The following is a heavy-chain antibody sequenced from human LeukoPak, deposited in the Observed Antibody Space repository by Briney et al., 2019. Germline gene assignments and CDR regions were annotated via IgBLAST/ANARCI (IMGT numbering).Heavy chain of an antibody. CDR2: ISVYKGKT. J-gene: IGHJ3*02. V-gene: IGHV1-18*01. CDR3: AREEGDYDFWSGPKNDAFDI. Sequence: ASVKVSCKASGYTFNTYGITWVRQAPGQGLEWMGWISVYKGKTKYAQKLQDRVTMTTDTSTTTAYMELSRLRSDDTAVYYCAREEGDYDFWSGPKNDAFDIWGQGTMVTVSS. D-gene: IGHD3-3*01. CDR1: GYTFNTYG.